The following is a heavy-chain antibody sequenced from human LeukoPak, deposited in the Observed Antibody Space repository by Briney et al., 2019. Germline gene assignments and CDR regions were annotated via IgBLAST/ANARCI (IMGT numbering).Heavy chain of an antibody. CDR2: ISSTSSHI. D-gene: IGHD4-17*01. CDR3: ATVGDYTDYAPDY. J-gene: IGHJ4*03. V-gene: IGHV3-21*01. CDR1: EFTFSSYA. Sequence: GGSLRLSCAASEFTFSSYAMSWVRQAPGKGLEWVSSISSTSSHIYYADSVKGRFTISRDNARKSLYLQMDSLRAEDTAIYYCATVGDYTDYAPDYSGQGTLVTVSS.